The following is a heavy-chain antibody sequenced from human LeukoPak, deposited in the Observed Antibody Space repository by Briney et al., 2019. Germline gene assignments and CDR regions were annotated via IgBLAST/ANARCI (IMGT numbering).Heavy chain of an antibody. CDR3: ARAVYYYYDSSGYYYGDAFDI. V-gene: IGHV5-51*01. D-gene: IGHD3-22*01. J-gene: IGHJ3*02. CDR2: IYPGDSDT. CDR1: GYSFTSYW. Sequence: GESLKISCKGSGYSFTSYWIGWVRQMPGKGLEWMGIIYPGDSDTRYSPSFQGQVTISADKSISTAYLQWSSLKASDTAMYYCARAVYYYYDSSGYYYGDAFDIWGQGTMVTVSS.